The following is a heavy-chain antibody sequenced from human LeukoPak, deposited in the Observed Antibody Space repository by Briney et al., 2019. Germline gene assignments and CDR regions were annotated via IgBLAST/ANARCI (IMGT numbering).Heavy chain of an antibody. D-gene: IGHD2-15*01. CDR1: GFTFSSYG. J-gene: IGHJ6*03. CDR3: AKDEAAYYYYMDV. V-gene: IGHV3-30*02. Sequence: GGSLRLSCAASGFTFSSYGMHWDRQAPGKGLEWVAFIRYDGSNKYYADSVKGRFTISRDNSKNTLYLQMNSLRAEDTAVYYCAKDEAAYYYYMDVWGKGTTVTVSS. CDR2: IRYDGSNK.